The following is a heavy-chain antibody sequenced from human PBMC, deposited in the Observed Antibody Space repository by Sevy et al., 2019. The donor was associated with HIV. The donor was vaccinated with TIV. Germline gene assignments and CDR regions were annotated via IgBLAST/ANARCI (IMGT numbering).Heavy chain of an antibody. Sequence: SETLSLTCAVYGGSFSGYYWSWIRQPPGKGLEWIGEINHSGSTNYNPSLKSRVTISVDTSKNQFSLKLSSVTTADTAVYYCARFDLTDKRSYDFWSGYYISVSSYYGMDVWGQGTTVTVSS. CDR1: GGSFSGYY. D-gene: IGHD3-3*01. V-gene: IGHV4-34*01. J-gene: IGHJ6*02. CDR2: INHSGST. CDR3: ARFDLTDKRSYDFWSGYYISVSSYYGMDV.